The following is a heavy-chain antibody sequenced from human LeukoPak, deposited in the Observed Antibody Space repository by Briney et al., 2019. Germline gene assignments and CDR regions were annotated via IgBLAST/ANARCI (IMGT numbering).Heavy chain of an antibody. D-gene: IGHD5-24*01. V-gene: IGHV1-46*01. J-gene: IGHJ4*02. CDR3: ATGDDYRKAHDY. Sequence: ASVKVSCKASGYTFTNYYIHWVRQAPGQGLEWMGIFNPSGGSTNFAQKFQGRVTMTTDTSTITVYMELSSLRSGDTAVYYCATGDDYRKAHDYWGQGTLVAVSS. CDR2: FNPSGGST. CDR1: GYTFTNYY.